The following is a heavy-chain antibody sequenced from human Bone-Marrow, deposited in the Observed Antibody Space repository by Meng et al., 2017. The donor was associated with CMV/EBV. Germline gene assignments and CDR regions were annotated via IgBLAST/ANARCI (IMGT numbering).Heavy chain of an antibody. D-gene: IGHD6-19*01. CDR3: AREWAGSSFDY. CDR1: GGSVNSPNYY. J-gene: IGHJ4*02. CDR2: IYYSGST. Sequence: SETLSLTCSVSGGSVNSPNYYWSWIRQSPGKGLEWIGYIYYSGSTRYNPSLNSRVTIAMDKSKNQFSLNLYSLTPADSALYYCAREWAGSSFDYWGQGALVTGSS. V-gene: IGHV4-61*01.